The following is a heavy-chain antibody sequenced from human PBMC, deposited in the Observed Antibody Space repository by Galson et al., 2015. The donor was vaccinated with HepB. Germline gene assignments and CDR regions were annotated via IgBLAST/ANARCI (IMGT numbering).Heavy chain of an antibody. V-gene: IGHV4-4*07. Sequence: SETLSLTCTVSGGSISSYYWSWIRQPAGKGLEWIGRIYTSGSTNYNPSLKSRVTMSVDTSKNQFSLKLSSVTAADTAVYYCARDREGNSRGMRGYYFDYWGQGTLVTVSS. D-gene: IGHD4-23*01. J-gene: IGHJ4*02. CDR2: IYTSGST. CDR1: GGSISSYY. CDR3: ARDREGNSRGMRGYYFDY.